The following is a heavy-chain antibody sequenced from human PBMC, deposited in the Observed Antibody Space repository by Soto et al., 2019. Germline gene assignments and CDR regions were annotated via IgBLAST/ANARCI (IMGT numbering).Heavy chain of an antibody. D-gene: IGHD3-10*01. CDR2: ISSSSSTI. CDR3: ARDTTMVRYYYMDV. V-gene: IGHV3-48*01. CDR1: GFTFSSYS. Sequence: GSLRLSCAASGFTFSSYSMNWVRQAPGKGLEWVSYISSSSSTIYYADSVKGRFTISRDNAKNSLYLQMNSLRAEDTAVYYCARDTTMVRYYYMDVWGKGTTVTVSS. J-gene: IGHJ6*03.